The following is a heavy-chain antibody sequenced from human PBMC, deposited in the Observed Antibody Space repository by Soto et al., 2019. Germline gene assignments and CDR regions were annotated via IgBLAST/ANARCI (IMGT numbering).Heavy chain of an antibody. Sequence: GGSLRLSCAASGFTFSSYAMSWVRQAPGKGLEWVSAISGSGGSTYYADSVKGRFTISRDNSKNTLYLQMNSLKAEDTAVYYCAKVFRGFDWLVQYYYYGMDVLGQGTTVTVSS. CDR3: AKVFRGFDWLVQYYYYGMDV. J-gene: IGHJ6*02. CDR2: ISGSGGST. V-gene: IGHV3-23*01. D-gene: IGHD3-9*01. CDR1: GFTFSSYA.